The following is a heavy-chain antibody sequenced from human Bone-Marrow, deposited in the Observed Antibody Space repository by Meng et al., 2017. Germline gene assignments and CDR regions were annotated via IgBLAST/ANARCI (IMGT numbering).Heavy chain of an antibody. V-gene: IGHV3-66*02. CDR2: LYRGDSM. CDR1: GFTVRSNY. J-gene: IGHJ4*02. D-gene: IGHD3-22*01. CDR3: ARVSPEGYDRGGYLTYYFDH. Sequence: GGSLRLSCVVSGFTVRSNYMSWARQAPGKGLEWVSILYRGDSMYYAVSVEGRFTISRDSSKNTLFLEMNSLRTEDTAGYFCARVSPEGYDRGGYLTYYFDHWGQGTLVTVSS.